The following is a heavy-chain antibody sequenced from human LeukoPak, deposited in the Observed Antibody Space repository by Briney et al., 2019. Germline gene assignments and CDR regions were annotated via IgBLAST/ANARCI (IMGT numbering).Heavy chain of an antibody. D-gene: IGHD2-2*01. V-gene: IGHV3-48*01. J-gene: IGHJ4*02. CDR2: ISSSGSTI. Sequence: GGSLRLSCAASGFTFSSYSMKWVRQAPGKGLEWVSYISSSGSTIYYADSVKGRFTISRDNAKNSLYLQMNSLRAEDTAVYYCARDGCSSTRCYDYWGQGTLVTVSS. CDR1: GFTFSSYS. CDR3: ARDGCSSTRCYDY.